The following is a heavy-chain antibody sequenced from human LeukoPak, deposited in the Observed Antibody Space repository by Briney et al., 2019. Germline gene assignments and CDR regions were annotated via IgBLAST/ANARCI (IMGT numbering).Heavy chain of an antibody. D-gene: IGHD1-26*01. CDR1: GFTFSSYW. Sequence: GGSLRLSCAASGFTFSSYWMSWVRQAPGKGLEWVSVIYSDDSTYYADSVKGRFTISRDNSKNTLYLQMNSLRAEDTAVYYCASPVAIVGATRAEYFQHWGQGTLVTVSS. V-gene: IGHV3-66*01. J-gene: IGHJ1*01. CDR3: ASPVAIVGATRAEYFQH. CDR2: IYSDDST.